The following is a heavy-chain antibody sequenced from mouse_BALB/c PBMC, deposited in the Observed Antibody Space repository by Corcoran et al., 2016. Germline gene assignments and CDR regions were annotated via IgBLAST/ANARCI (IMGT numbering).Heavy chain of an antibody. Sequence: EVQLQQSGAELVKPGASVQLSCTASGFNIKDTYMHWVKQRPEQGLEWIGRIDPANGNTKYDPKFQGEATITADTSSNTAYLQLSSLTSEDTAVYYCANWDCYFDVWGAGTTVTVSS. CDR2: IDPANGNT. CDR1: GFNIKDTY. D-gene: IGHD4-1*01. CDR3: ANWDCYFDV. J-gene: IGHJ1*01. V-gene: IGHV14-3*02.